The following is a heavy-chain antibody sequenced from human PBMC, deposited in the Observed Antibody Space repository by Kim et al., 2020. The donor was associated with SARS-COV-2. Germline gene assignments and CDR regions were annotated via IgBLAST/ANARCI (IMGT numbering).Heavy chain of an antibody. CDR3: ARTVPDLRGGVWFDP. V-gene: IGHV4-39*01. Sequence: SETLSLTCTVSGGSISSSSYYWGWIRQPPGKGLEWIGSIYYSGSTYYNPSLKSRVTISVDTSKNQFSLKLSAVTAADTAVYYCARTVPDLRGGVWFDPWGQGTLVTVSS. CDR2: IYYSGST. D-gene: IGHD2-21*01. J-gene: IGHJ5*02. CDR1: GGSISSSSYY.